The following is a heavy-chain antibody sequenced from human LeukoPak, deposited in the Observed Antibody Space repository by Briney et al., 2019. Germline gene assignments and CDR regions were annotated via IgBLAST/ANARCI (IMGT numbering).Heavy chain of an antibody. Sequence: PGGSLRLSCAASGFTFSSYAMSWVRQAPGKGLEWVSAISGSGGGTYYADSVKGRFTISRDNSRDTVYLRMNSLRAEDTALYFCAKTPDYYGSGSSSYIDCWGQGTLVSVSS. CDR3: AKTPDYYGSGSSSYIDC. J-gene: IGHJ4*02. CDR2: ISGSGGGT. CDR1: GFTFSSYA. D-gene: IGHD3-10*01. V-gene: IGHV3-23*01.